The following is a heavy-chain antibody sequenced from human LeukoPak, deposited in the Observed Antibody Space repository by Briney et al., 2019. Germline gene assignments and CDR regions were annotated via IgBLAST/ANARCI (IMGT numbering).Heavy chain of an antibody. Sequence: GGSLRLSCTASGFTLGDYLMSWFRQAPGKGREWMGFISGGTTEYAASVKGTFPISRYHSTSIAYLQMNSLTTEDTAVYYCSRGSGWLSVYWGQGTLVTVSS. CDR3: SRGSGWLSVY. J-gene: IGHJ4*02. CDR2: ISGGTT. V-gene: IGHV3-49*03. D-gene: IGHD6-19*01. CDR1: GFTLGDYL.